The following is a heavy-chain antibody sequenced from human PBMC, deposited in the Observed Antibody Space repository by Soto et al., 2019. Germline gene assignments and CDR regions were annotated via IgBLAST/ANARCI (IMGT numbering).Heavy chain of an antibody. Sequence: QVQLVESGGGVVQPGKSLRLSCAASGFSFSDHGMHWVRQAPGKGLEWVASISYDGSNEYYVVSVKGLFTISRDNAMKTPFLQVNSPRAQPTAVYYCANGSGMLVETDYWGQGVPVTFAS. CDR3: ANGSGMLVETDY. CDR1: GFSFSDHG. D-gene: IGHD1-26*01. V-gene: IGHV3-30*18. CDR2: ISYDGSNE. J-gene: IGHJ4*02.